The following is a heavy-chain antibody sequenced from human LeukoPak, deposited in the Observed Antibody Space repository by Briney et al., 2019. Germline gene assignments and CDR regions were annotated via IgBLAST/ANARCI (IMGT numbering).Heavy chain of an antibody. V-gene: IGHV3-21*01. D-gene: IGHD6-19*01. J-gene: IGHJ6*04. CDR1: GFTFSSYS. Sequence: GGSLRLSCAASGFTFSSYSMNWVRQAPGKGLEWVSSISSSSSYIYYADSVKGRFTISRDNAKNSLYLQMNSLRAEDTAVYYCARERIAVAGTSSYYYGMDVWGKGTTVTVPS. CDR2: ISSSSSYI. CDR3: ARERIAVAGTSSYYYGMDV.